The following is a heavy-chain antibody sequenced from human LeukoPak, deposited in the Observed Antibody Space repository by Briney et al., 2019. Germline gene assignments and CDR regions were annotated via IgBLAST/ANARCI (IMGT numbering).Heavy chain of an antibody. Sequence: GGSLRLSCVASGFTFSSYSVSWVRQAPGKGLEWVSAISGSGGSTYYADSVKGRFTISRDNSKNTLYLQMNSLRAEDTAVYYCAKDLGGGLYSGSYHGYWGQGTLVTVSS. CDR3: AKDLGGGLYSGSYHGY. CDR1: GFTFSSYS. J-gene: IGHJ4*02. D-gene: IGHD1-26*01. CDR2: ISGSGGST. V-gene: IGHV3-23*01.